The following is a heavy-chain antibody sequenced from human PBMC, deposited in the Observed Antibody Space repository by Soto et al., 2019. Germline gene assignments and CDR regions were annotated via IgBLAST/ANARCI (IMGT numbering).Heavy chain of an antibody. V-gene: IGHV4-34*01. Sequence: SETLSLTCAVYGGSFSGYYWSWIRQPPGKGLEWIGEINHSGSTNYNPSLKSRVTISVDTSKNQFSLKLSSVTAADTAVYYCARGRRYCSSTSCYAGVPYYFDYWGQGTLVTVSS. CDR3: ARGRRYCSSTSCYAGVPYYFDY. CDR1: GGSFSGYY. D-gene: IGHD2-2*01. J-gene: IGHJ4*02. CDR2: INHSGST.